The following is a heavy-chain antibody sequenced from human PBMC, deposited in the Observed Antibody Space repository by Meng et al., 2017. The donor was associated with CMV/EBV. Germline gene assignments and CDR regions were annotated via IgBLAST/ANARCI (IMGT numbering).Heavy chain of an antibody. CDR3: ASQHSGYYEGYDM. V-gene: IGHV4-39*01. D-gene: IGHD3-3*01. CDR2: IYYSGNT. CDR1: GDSIRNSNYY. J-gene: IGHJ3*02. Sequence: GSLRLSCTVSGDSIRNSNYYWDWIRQPPGKGLEWIGNIYYSGNTDYNPSLKSRVTISVDTSKNQLSLRLRSVTAADTAVYYCASQHSGYYEGYDMWGQGTMVTVS.